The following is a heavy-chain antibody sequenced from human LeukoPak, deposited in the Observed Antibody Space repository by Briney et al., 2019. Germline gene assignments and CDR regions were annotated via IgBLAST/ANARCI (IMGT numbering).Heavy chain of an antibody. D-gene: IGHD4-17*01. V-gene: IGHV4-34*01. J-gene: IGHJ5*02. CDR3: AREYGGFDP. Sequence: PSETLSLTCAVYGGSFSGYYWSWIRQPPGKGLEWIGEINHSGSTNYNPSLKSRVTMSVDTSKNQFSLKLSSVTAADTAVYYCAREYGGFDPWGQGTLVTVSS. CDR2: INHSGST. CDR1: GGSFSGYY.